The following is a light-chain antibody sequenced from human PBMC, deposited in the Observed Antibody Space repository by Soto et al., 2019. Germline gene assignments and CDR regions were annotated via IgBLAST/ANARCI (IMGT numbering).Light chain of an antibody. J-gene: IGLJ2*01. CDR3: SSYTTNNAHV. CDR2: EVF. Sequence: QSALTQPASVSASPRQSISISCTGTSNDVSAFDYVSWYQQHPGKAPQLIIFEVFNRPSGVSTRFSGSKSGTTASLTISGLQAEDEADYFCSSYTTNNAHVFGGGTKVTVL. CDR1: SNDVSAFDY. V-gene: IGLV2-14*01.